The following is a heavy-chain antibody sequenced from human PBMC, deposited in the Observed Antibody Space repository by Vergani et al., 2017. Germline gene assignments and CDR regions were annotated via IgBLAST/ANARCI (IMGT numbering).Heavy chain of an antibody. D-gene: IGHD3-22*01. Sequence: QVQLQQWGAGLLKPSETLSLTCAVYGGSFSGYYWSWIRQPPGKGLEWIGYIYYSGSTNYNPSLKSRVTISVDTSKNQFSLKLSSVTAADTAVYYCAREGVDYYDSSGYYYYGMDVWGQGTTVTVSS. CDR2: IYYSGST. CDR3: AREGVDYYDSSGYYYYGMDV. V-gene: IGHV4-34*11. CDR1: GGSFSGYY. J-gene: IGHJ6*02.